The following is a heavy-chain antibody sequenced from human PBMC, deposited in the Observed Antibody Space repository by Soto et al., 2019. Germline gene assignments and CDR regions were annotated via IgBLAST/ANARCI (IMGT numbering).Heavy chain of an antibody. Sequence: SLRLSCAASGFTFSSYAMSWVRQAPGKGLEWVSAISGSGGSTYYADSVKGRFTISRDNSKNTLYLQMNSLRAEDTAVYYCAATYYYDRSGYYPFDIWGQGTMVTVSS. CDR2: ISGSGGST. J-gene: IGHJ3*02. CDR3: AATYYYDRSGYYPFDI. V-gene: IGHV3-23*01. D-gene: IGHD3-22*01. CDR1: GFTFSSYA.